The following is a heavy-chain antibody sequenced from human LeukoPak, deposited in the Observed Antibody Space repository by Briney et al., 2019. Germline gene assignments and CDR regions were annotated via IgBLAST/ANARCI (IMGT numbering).Heavy chain of an antibody. Sequence: SGGSLRLSCTASGFTFSSYGMHWVRQAPGKGLEWVAVIWYDGSNKYYADSVKGRFTISRDNSKNTLYLQMNSLRAEDTAVYYCAGDTVPASSYYYYGMDVWGQGTTVTVSS. V-gene: IGHV3-33*01. CDR2: IWYDGSNK. CDR3: AGDTVPASSYYYYGMDV. CDR1: GFTFSSYG. D-gene: IGHD2-2*01. J-gene: IGHJ6*02.